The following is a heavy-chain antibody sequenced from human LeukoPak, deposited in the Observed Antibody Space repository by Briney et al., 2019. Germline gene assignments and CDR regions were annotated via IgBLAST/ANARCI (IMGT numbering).Heavy chain of an antibody. CDR1: GGTFSSYT. CDR3: ARDLGAAADYYYYYGMDV. V-gene: IGHV1-69*04. J-gene: IGHJ6*02. CDR2: IIPILGIA. Sequence: SVKVSCKASGGTFSSYTISWVRQAPGQGLEWMGRIIPILGIANYAQKFQGRVTITADKSTSAAYMELSSLRSEDTAVYYCARDLGAAADYYYYYGMDVWGQGTTVTVSS. D-gene: IGHD6-13*01.